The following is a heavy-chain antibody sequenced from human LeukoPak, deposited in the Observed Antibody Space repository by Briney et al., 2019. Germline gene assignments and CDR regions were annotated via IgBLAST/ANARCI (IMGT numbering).Heavy chain of an antibody. Sequence: ASVKVSCEASGYSFTSYAISWVRQAPGQGLEWMGWISTYNGNTNYAQKFQGRVTMTTDTSTSTTYMELRSLRSEDTAVYYCARGGSRLATYGTFDIWGQGTMVTVSS. V-gene: IGHV1-18*01. CDR3: ARGGSRLATYGTFDI. D-gene: IGHD1-26*01. J-gene: IGHJ3*02. CDR1: GYSFTSYA. CDR2: ISTYNGNT.